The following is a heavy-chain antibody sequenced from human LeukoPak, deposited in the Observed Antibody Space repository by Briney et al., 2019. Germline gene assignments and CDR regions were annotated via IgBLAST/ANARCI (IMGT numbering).Heavy chain of an antibody. CDR3: ARLSQVRGFDY. CDR2: INPSGGNT. CDR1: GYTFTSYY. J-gene: IGHJ4*02. V-gene: IGHV1-46*01. D-gene: IGHD3-10*01. Sequence: GASVKVSRKASGYTFTSYYMHWVRQAPGQGLEWMGIINPSGGNTSYAQKFQGRVTMTRDTSTSTVYMELSSLRSEDTAVYYCARLSQVRGFDYWGQGTLVTVSS.